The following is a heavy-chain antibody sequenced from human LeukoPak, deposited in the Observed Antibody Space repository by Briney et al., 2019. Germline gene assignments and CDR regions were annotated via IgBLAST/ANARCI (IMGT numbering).Heavy chain of an antibody. CDR2: IYYSGST. Sequence: PSETLSLTCTVSGGSISSYYWSWIRQPPGKGLEWIGYIYYSGSTNYNPSLKSRVTISVDTSKNQFSLKLSSVTAADTAVYYCARGRRAYYYDSSGYNYFDYWGQGTLVTVSS. J-gene: IGHJ4*02. V-gene: IGHV4-59*01. CDR1: GGSISSYY. CDR3: ARGRRAYYYDSSGYNYFDY. D-gene: IGHD3-22*01.